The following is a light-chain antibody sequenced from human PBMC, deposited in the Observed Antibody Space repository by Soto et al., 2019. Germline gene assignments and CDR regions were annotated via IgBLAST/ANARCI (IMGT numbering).Light chain of an antibody. V-gene: IGLV2-14*03. J-gene: IGLJ2*01. CDR2: DVT. Sequence: QSALTQPASVSGSPGQSITISCTGTSTDVGGNKYVSWYQQHTGKAPKVIIYDVTNRPSGVSNRFSGSKSGNTASLTISGLQAEDEADYYCYSHIDGTTGALGGGTKLTVL. CDR3: YSHIDGTTGA. CDR1: STDVGGNKY.